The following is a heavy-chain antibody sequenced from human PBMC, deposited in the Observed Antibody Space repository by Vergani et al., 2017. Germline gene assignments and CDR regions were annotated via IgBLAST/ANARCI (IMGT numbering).Heavy chain of an antibody. Sequence: QVQLAQSGAELKKPGASVKVSCKASGYTFTNLDINWVRQATGQGLEWMGWMNPDSGNTGYAQKFQGRVSMTRNNSISTAYMELNTLTSDDTAVYYCARGGGWRQGALDIWGQGTVVTVSS. CDR3: ARGGGWRQGALDI. CDR1: GYTFTNLD. V-gene: IGHV1-8*01. D-gene: IGHD4-23*01. CDR2: MNPDSGNT. J-gene: IGHJ3*02.